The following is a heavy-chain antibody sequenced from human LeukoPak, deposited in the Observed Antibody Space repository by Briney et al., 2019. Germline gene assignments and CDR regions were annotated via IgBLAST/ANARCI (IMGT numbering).Heavy chain of an antibody. V-gene: IGHV3-23*01. J-gene: IGHJ4*02. CDR2: ISGSGSGT. Sequence: GGSLRLSCAASGFTFSSCAMNWVRQAPGRELEWVSTISGSGSGTYYADSVKGRFTISRDNSKNTLYLQMSSLRADDTAVYYCAKKLGMSVAGSPFFFDYWGQGTLVTVSS. D-gene: IGHD6-19*01. CDR3: AKKLGMSVAGSPFFFDY. CDR1: GFTFSSCA.